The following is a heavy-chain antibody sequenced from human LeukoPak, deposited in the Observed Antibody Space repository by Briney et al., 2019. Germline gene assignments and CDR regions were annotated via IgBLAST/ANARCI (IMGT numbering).Heavy chain of an antibody. CDR2: IKEDGSDK. V-gene: IGHV3-7*03. D-gene: IGHD1-26*01. CDR3: TKGHSASYYDAFDI. J-gene: IGHJ3*02. CDR1: GFIFGDYW. Sequence: GGSLRLSCEATGFIFGDYWMAWVRQAPGKGLEWVANIKEDGSDKNYVESMKGRFIISRDNAKNSLYLQMNSLRSEDMALYYCTKGHSASYYDAFDIWGQETMVTVSS.